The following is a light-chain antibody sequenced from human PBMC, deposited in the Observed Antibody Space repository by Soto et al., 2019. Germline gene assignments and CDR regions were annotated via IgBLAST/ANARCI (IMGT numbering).Light chain of an antibody. J-gene: IGKJ4*01. CDR1: QSISSW. V-gene: IGKV1-5*03. Sequence: DIQMTQSPSTLSASVGDRVSITCRASQSISSWLAWYQQKPGKAPKLLIYKASTLQSGVPSRFSGSGSGTESTLTINSLQPDDFATYYSQQYDHYPLTFGGGTKVEIK. CDR3: QQYDHYPLT. CDR2: KAS.